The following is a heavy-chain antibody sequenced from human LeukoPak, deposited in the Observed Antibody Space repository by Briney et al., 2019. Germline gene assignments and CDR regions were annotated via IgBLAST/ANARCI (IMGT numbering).Heavy chain of an antibody. V-gene: IGHV3-74*01. CDR3: AKDGHYSNFYFDY. D-gene: IGHD4-11*01. CDR2: IKSDGSSP. Sequence: GGSLRLSCAASGFIFSSYWMHWVRQARGKAPVWVSRIKSDGSSPSYADSVKGRFTISRDNAKNTVYLQMNSLRAEDTAVYYCAKDGHYSNFYFDYWGQGTLVTVSS. J-gene: IGHJ4*02. CDR1: GFIFSSYW.